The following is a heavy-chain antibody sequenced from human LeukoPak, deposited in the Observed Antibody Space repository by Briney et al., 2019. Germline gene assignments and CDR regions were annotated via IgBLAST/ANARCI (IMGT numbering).Heavy chain of an antibody. D-gene: IGHD3-10*01. J-gene: IGHJ4*02. Sequence: GGPLRLSCAASGLTLSSYSMNWFGQAPGKGLEGVSYISSSSSTIYYADSVKGRFTISRDNAKNSLYLQMNSLRAEDTAVYYCAVSGFGELEGDYWGQGTLVTVSS. CDR1: GLTLSSYS. V-gene: IGHV3-48*01. CDR3: AVSGFGELEGDY. CDR2: ISSSSSTI.